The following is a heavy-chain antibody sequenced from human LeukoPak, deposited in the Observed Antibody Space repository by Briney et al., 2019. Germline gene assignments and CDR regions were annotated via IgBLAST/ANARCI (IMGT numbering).Heavy chain of an antibody. CDR1: GYDFSIYT. V-gene: IGHV7-4-1*02. Sequence: ASVKVSCKPSGYDFSIYTLNWVRQVPGQGPEWMGWMNTNTGKATYAQDFRGRFVFSFDSSVSTAYLEITSLQAADTAVYYCAREEGGLDIWGQGTTVIVSS. J-gene: IGHJ6*02. CDR3: AREEGGLDI. CDR2: MNTNTGKA.